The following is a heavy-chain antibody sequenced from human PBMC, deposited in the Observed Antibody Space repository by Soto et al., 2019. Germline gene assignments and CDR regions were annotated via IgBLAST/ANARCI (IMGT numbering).Heavy chain of an antibody. V-gene: IGHV3-23*01. CDR2: ISGSGFKK. CDR3: AKNQGVELVPLATVDWFDP. D-gene: IGHD1-26*01. CDR1: GFIFENFG. J-gene: IGHJ5*02. Sequence: GGSLRLSCAASGFIFENFGMSWVRQVPGKGLEWISSISGSGFKKYYADSVKGRFTISRDNSKSTVYLELNNLNAEDTAVYHCAKNQGVELVPLATVDWFDPWGQGSVVTVSS.